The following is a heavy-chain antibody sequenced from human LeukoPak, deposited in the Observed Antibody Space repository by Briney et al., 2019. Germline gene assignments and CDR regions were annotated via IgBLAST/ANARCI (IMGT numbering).Heavy chain of an antibody. Sequence: GESLKISCKGSGYSFTNYWIGWVRQMPGKGLELMGIIYPGDSDTRYSPSFQGQVTISADKSISTAYLQWSSLKASDTAMYYCARPVYAAVAGYGYFQHWGQGTLVTVSS. D-gene: IGHD6-19*01. CDR2: IYPGDSDT. CDR1: GYSFTNYW. J-gene: IGHJ1*01. V-gene: IGHV5-51*01. CDR3: ARPVYAAVAGYGYFQH.